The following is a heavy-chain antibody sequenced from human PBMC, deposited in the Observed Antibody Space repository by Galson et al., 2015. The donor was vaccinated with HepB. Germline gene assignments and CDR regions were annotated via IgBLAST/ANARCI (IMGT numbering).Heavy chain of an antibody. CDR2: INAGNGNT. J-gene: IGHJ5*02. CDR1: GYTFTSYA. Sequence: SVKVSCKASGYTFTSYAMHWVRQAPGQRLEWMGWINAGNGNTKYSQKFQGRVTITRDTSASTAYMELSSLRSEDTAVYYCAKSGAPHRVGCDPWGQGTLVTVSS. V-gene: IGHV1-3*01. CDR3: AKSGAPHRVGCDP. D-gene: IGHD2-8*02.